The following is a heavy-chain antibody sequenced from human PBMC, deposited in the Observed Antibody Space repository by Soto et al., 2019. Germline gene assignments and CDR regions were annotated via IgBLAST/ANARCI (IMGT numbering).Heavy chain of an antibody. Sequence: GGSLRLSCASSGFNFSSYNINWVRQAPGKGLEWVSSISSASNHIFYADSVKGRFTISRDNAKSSLNLQMNSLRAEDTAVYYCAKDRGRGSPVSGGMDVWGQGTTVTVSS. D-gene: IGHD3-3*01. CDR3: AKDRGRGSPVSGGMDV. CDR2: ISSASNHI. CDR1: GFNFSSYN. J-gene: IGHJ6*02. V-gene: IGHV3-21*01.